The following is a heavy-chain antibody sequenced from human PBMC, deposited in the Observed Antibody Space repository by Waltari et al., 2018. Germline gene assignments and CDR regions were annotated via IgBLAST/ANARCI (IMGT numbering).Heavy chain of an antibody. CDR1: GFTLGNYG. CDR2: IQYDGSIK. CDR3: AREYSRICFHALDG. Sequence: QVHVVESGGGVVQPGGSLRLSCAASGFTLGNYGLQGVRQAPGKGMEWVAVIQYDGSIKNYADSVKGRFTISRENSKNTLYLEMKSLRAEDTAVYYCAREYSRICFHALDGWGQGTAVTVSS. V-gene: IGHV3-33*05. J-gene: IGHJ6*02. D-gene: IGHD6-13*01.